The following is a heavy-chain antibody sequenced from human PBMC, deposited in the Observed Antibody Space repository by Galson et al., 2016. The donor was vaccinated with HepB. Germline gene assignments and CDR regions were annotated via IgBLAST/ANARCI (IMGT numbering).Heavy chain of an antibody. V-gene: IGHV3-30*18. CDR3: ANSDYGDRDAFDI. CDR2: ISYDAGKK. CDR1: GFTFSNYG. D-gene: IGHD4-17*01. Sequence: SLRLSCAVSGFTFSNYGMHWVRQAPGKGLEWMAAISYDAGKKYYADSVRGRFTISRDNSKNTLYLQTNSLRAEDTAVYYCANSDYGDRDAFDIWGQGTLVTVSS. J-gene: IGHJ3*02.